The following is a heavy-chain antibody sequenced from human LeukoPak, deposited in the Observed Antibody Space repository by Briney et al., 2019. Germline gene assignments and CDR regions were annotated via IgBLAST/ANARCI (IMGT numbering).Heavy chain of an antibody. CDR3: ARVGSSQDY. D-gene: IGHD1-26*01. V-gene: IGHV1-24*01. CDR1: GYTLTELS. Sequence: GASVKVSCKVSGYTLTELSMHWVRQAPGKGLEWMGGFDPEDGETIYAQKLQGRVTMTTDTSTSTAYMELRSLRSDDTAVYYCARVGSSQDYWGQGTLVTVSS. J-gene: IGHJ4*02. CDR2: FDPEDGET.